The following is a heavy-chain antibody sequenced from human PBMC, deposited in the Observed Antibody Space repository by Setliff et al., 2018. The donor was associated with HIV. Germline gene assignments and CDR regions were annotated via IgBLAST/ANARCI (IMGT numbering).Heavy chain of an antibody. CDR1: GYSFTRYA. Sequence: ASVKVSCKASGYSFTRYAMHGVRQAPGQRREWMGWINAGKGNTRYSQQLQGRVTLTRDTSASIVYMDMSNLRSEDTAVYYCARSTVTTGGSYYYGMDVWGQGSTVTVSS. J-gene: IGHJ6*02. V-gene: IGHV1-3*01. CDR3: ARSTVTTGGSYYYGMDV. D-gene: IGHD4-17*01. CDR2: INAGKGNT.